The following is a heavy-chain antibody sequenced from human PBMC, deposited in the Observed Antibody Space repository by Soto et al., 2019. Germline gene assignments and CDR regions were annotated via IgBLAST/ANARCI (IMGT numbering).Heavy chain of an antibody. D-gene: IGHD3-10*01. V-gene: IGHV3-74*01. Sequence: ELQLVESGGGLVQPGGSLRLSCAASGFTFSSYWMHWVRQGPGKGLVWVSRINSDGSSTNYADSVKGRFTISRDNAKSTLYLQMNSLRADDTAVYYCARGLKGYYGSDYWGQGTLVTVSP. CDR1: GFTFSSYW. CDR3: ARGLKGYYGSDY. CDR2: INSDGSST. J-gene: IGHJ4*02.